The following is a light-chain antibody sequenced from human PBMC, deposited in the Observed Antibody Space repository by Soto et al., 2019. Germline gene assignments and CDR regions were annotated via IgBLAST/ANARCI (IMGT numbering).Light chain of an antibody. J-gene: IGKJ5*01. CDR2: GAS. CDR1: QSVSSSY. CDR3: QQYGSSPSIT. Sequence: EIVLTQSPGTLSLSPVERATLSCRASQSVSSSYLAWYQQKPGQAPRRLTYGASSRATGIPDRFSGSGSGTDFTLTISRLEPEDFAVYYCQQYGSSPSITFGQGTRLEIK. V-gene: IGKV3-20*01.